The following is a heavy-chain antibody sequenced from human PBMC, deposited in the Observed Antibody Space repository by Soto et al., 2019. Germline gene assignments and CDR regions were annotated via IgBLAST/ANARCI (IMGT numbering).Heavy chain of an antibody. CDR2: IYYSGST. Sequence: SETLSLTCTVSGASIISSNYYWGWVRQPPGKGLEWIGSIYYSGSTYYNPSLKSRVTISVDTSKNQFSLRLSSVTAADTAVYYCARHLYSSGWYSVYYFDYWGQGTLVTVSS. V-gene: IGHV4-39*01. J-gene: IGHJ4*02. CDR1: GASIISSNYY. D-gene: IGHD6-19*01. CDR3: ARHLYSSGWYSVYYFDY.